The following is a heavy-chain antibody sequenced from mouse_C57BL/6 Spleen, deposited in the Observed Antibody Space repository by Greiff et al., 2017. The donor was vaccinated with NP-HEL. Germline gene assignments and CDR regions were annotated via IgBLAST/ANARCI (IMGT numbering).Heavy chain of an antibody. CDR3: ARYTIYYGSSLYYFDY. V-gene: IGHV1-80*01. D-gene: IGHD1-1*01. CDR1: GYAFSSYW. J-gene: IGHJ2*01. CDR2: IYPGDGDT. Sequence: QVQLQQSGAELVKPGASVKISCKASGYAFSSYWMNWVKQRPGKGLEWIGQIYPGDGDTNYNGKFKGKATLTADKSSSTAYMQLSSLTSEDSAVYFCARYTIYYGSSLYYFDYWGQGTTLTVSS.